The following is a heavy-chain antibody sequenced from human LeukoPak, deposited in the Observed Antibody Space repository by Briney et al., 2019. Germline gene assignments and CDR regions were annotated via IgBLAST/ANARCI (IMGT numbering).Heavy chain of an antibody. CDR1: GYTFTSYG. D-gene: IGHD3-10*01. J-gene: IGHJ4*02. Sequence: ASVKVSRKASGYTFTSYGISWVRQAPGQGLEWMGWINPNSGGTNYAQKFQGRVTMTRDTSISTAYMELSRLRSDDTAVYYCAREWFGEPYFDYWGQGTLVTVSS. CDR3: AREWFGEPYFDY. CDR2: INPNSGGT. V-gene: IGHV1-2*02.